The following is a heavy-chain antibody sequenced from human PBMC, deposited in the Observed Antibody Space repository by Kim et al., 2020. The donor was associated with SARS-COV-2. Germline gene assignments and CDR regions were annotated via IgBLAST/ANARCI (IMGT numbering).Heavy chain of an antibody. V-gene: IGHV3-23*01. CDR2: ISGSGGST. D-gene: IGHD6-19*01. Sequence: GGSLRLSCAASGFTFSSYAMSWVRQAPGKGLEWVSAISGSGGSTYYADSVKGRFTISRDNSKNTLYLQMNSLRAEDTAVYYCAKDWEQWLVSQLDYWGEGALVTVSS. J-gene: IGHJ4*02. CDR1: GFTFSSYA. CDR3: AKDWEQWLVSQLDY.